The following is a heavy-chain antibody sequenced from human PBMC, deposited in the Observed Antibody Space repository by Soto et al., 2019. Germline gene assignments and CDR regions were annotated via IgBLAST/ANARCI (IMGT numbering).Heavy chain of an antibody. Sequence: RGASLKISCKGSGYSFTSYWIGWVRQMPGKGLEWMGIIYPGDSDTRYSLSFQGQVTISADKSISTAYLQWSSLKASDTAMYYCARLIQLWSNFGGMDVWGQGTTVTVSS. CDR3: ARLIQLWSNFGGMDV. CDR2: IYPGDSDT. CDR1: GYSFTSYW. V-gene: IGHV5-51*01. D-gene: IGHD5-18*01. J-gene: IGHJ6*02.